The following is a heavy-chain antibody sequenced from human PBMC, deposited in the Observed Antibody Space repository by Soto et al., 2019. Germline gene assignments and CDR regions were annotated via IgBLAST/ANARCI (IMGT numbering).Heavy chain of an antibody. J-gene: IGHJ6*02. D-gene: IGHD4-4*01. Sequence: TLSLTCTVSGGSISSGGYYWSWIRQHPGKGLEWIGYIYYSGSTYYNPSLKSRVTISVDTSKNQFSLKLSSVTAADTAVYYCARDGRHPYSNYGRLSGDSYYYGMDVWGQGTTVTVSS. CDR3: ARDGRHPYSNYGRLSGDSYYYGMDV. V-gene: IGHV4-31*03. CDR2: IYYSGST. CDR1: GGSISSGGYY.